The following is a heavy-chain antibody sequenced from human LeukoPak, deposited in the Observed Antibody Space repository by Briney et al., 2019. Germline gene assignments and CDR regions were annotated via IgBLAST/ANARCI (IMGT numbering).Heavy chain of an antibody. CDR2: IGGSSTI. D-gene: IGHD3-16*01. J-gene: IGHJ4*02. CDR1: GFTFSASG. CDR3: ARANSWGFDY. Sequence: PGGSLRLSCVASGFTFSASGMHWVRQAPGKGLEWISYIGGSSTIYYADSVRGRFTISRDNAKNSLYIQMNSLRDEDTAVFYCARANSWGFDYWGQGTLVAVSS. V-gene: IGHV3-48*02.